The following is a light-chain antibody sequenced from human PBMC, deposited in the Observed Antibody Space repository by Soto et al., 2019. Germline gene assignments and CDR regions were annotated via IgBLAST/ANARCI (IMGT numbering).Light chain of an antibody. Sequence: EIVMTQSPATLSVSPGETATLSCRASQSVSYNLAWYQQKPGQGPRLVIYGAFSRATGIPARFSGSGSGTEFNLAVSSLQSEDFAVYYCQQYKNWPPLTFGGGTKGEIK. CDR2: GAF. J-gene: IGKJ4*01. CDR3: QQYKNWPPLT. V-gene: IGKV3-15*01. CDR1: QSVSYN.